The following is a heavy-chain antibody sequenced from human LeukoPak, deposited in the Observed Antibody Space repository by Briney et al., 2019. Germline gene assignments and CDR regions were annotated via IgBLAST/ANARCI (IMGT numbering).Heavy chain of an antibody. V-gene: IGHV3-7*01. J-gene: IGHJ4*01. CDR1: GFNFRDHW. CDR2: IKPDGSEK. CDR3: AGSFGDVKNF. Sequence: PGGSLRLSCAGSGFNFRDHWMSWLRQAPEKGPEWVAHIKPDGSEKDYVDSVKGRFIISRDDARNSLSLQMNSLRAEDTAVYYCAGSFGDVKNFWGQGTLVTVSS. D-gene: IGHD3-10*01.